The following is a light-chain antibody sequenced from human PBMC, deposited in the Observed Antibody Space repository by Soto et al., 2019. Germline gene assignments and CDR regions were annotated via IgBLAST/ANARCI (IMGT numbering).Light chain of an antibody. CDR2: DAS. CDR3: QQYKNYLT. V-gene: IGKV1-5*01. Sequence: ASVGDRVTITCRASQSISTWLAWYQQKPGKAPKVLIYDASSLESGVPSRFSGSGSGTEFTLTISSLQPDDFATYYCQQYKNYLTFGPGTKVDIK. CDR1: QSISTW. J-gene: IGKJ3*01.